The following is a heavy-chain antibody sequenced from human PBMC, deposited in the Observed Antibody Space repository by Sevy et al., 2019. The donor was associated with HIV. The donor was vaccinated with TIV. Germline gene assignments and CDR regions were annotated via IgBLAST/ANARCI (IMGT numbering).Heavy chain of an antibody. CDR1: GFTFRSDW. J-gene: IGHJ5*02. V-gene: IGHV3-74*01. CDR3: LSEGGDWFDP. D-gene: IGHD3-16*01. CDR2: INRDGSST. Sequence: GGSLRLSCAASGFTFRSDWMHWVRQAPGKGLVWVSRINRDGSSTAYADSVKGRFTISRDNAKNTLDLQMNSLRAEDTSVYYCLSEGGDWFDPWGQGTLVTVSS.